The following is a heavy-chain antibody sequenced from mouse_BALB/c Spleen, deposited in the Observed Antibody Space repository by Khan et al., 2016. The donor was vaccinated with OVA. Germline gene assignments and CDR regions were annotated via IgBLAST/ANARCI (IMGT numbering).Heavy chain of an antibody. CDR1: GYTFTTAG. D-gene: IGHD1-1*01. V-gene: IGHV9-4*02. J-gene: IGHJ1*01. Sequence: QIQLVQSGPELKKPGETVRISCKASGYTFTTAGMQWVQKMPGKGLKWIGWINTHSGVPKYAADFKGRFAFSLETSASTAYLQISNLKNEDTATYFCGSGYADGWYFDDWGAGTTVTVSS. CDR3: GSGYADGWYFDD. CDR2: INTHSGVP.